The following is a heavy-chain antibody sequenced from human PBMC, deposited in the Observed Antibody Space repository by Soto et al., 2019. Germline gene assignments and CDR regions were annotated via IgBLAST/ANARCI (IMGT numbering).Heavy chain of an antibody. Sequence: QVQLQESGPGLVKPSQTLSLTCTVSGGSISSGGYFWSWIRQHPGKGLEWIGYFYYSGSTYYNPSLKSRVTISVDTSKNQFSLKLRSVTAADTAVYYCARERTYASNWFDPWGQGTLVTVSS. CDR1: GGSISSGGYF. CDR3: ARERTYASNWFDP. J-gene: IGHJ5*02. V-gene: IGHV4-31*03. D-gene: IGHD4-17*01. CDR2: FYYSGST.